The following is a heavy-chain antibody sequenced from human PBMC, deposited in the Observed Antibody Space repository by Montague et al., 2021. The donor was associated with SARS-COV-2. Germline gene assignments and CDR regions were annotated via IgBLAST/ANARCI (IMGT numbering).Heavy chain of an antibody. Sequence: SETLSLTCAVSGASISSDNRWNCVRQSPGKGLEWIGEICQAVGTNYNPSLKSLVTIAVDNFSNHVSLKMTSVTAADTAIYYCARVVRGCSGHSCYFDPWGQGTLVTVSS. CDR3: ARVVRGCSGHSCYFDP. J-gene: IGHJ5*02. D-gene: IGHD2-2*01. CDR2: ICQAVGT. CDR1: GASISSDNR. V-gene: IGHV4-4*02.